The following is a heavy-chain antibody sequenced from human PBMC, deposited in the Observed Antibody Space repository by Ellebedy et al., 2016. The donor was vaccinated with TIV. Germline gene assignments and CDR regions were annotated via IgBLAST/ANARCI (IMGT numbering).Heavy chain of an antibody. D-gene: IGHD2-2*02. CDR2: INTRSTYM. Sequence: GESLKISXDASGFTFTNYIMNWVRQAPGRGLEWVSSINTRSTYMYYADSIKGQFAISRDNAKNSLYLQMNSLRDDDTAVYYCARLRDCRGTSCYTGAFYYYMDVWGRGTTVTVSS. J-gene: IGHJ6*03. CDR3: ARLRDCRGTSCYTGAFYYYMDV. V-gene: IGHV3-21*04. CDR1: GFTFTNYI.